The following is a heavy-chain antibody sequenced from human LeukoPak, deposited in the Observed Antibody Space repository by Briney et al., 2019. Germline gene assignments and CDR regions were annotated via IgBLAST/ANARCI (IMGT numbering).Heavy chain of an antibody. CDR2: IKQDGSEK. CDR3: ARTPSGSYWGGFDY. D-gene: IGHD1-26*01. Sequence: GGSLRLSCAASGFTFSSYWMSWVRQAPGKRLEWVANIKQDGSEKYYVDSVKGRFTISRDNAKNSLYLQMNSLRAEDTAVYYCARTPSGSYWGGFDYWGQGTLVTVSS. CDR1: GFTFSSYW. V-gene: IGHV3-7*01. J-gene: IGHJ4*02.